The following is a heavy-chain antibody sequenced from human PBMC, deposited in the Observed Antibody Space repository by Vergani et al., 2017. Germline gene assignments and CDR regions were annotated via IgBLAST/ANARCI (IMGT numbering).Heavy chain of an antibody. CDR2: IYYSGST. CDR3: ARSELEVYCSGGSCPDYYYYYMDV. Sequence: QLQLQESGPGLVKPSETLSLTCTVSGGSISSSSYYWGWIRQPPGKGLEWIGSIYYSGSTYYNPSLKSRVTISVDTSKNQFSLKLSSVTAADTAVYYCARSELEVYCSGGSCPDYYYYYMDVWGKGTTVTVSS. V-gene: IGHV4-39*07. J-gene: IGHJ6*03. D-gene: IGHD2-15*01. CDR1: GGSISSSSYY.